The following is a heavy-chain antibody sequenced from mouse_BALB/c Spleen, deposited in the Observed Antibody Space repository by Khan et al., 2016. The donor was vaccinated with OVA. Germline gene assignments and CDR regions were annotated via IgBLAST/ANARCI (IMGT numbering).Heavy chain of an antibody. V-gene: IGHV3-2*02. CDR2: ISYSGST. CDR3: ARQNYYGSAMDY. CDR1: GYSITSAYA. Sequence: VQPQESGPGLVKPSQSLSLTCTVTGYSITSAYAWSWFRQFPGNKLEWMGYISYSGSTSYNPTLKSRISITRDTSTNQFFLQLNYVTTEDTATYYCARQNYYGSAMDYWCQGTSVTVSS. D-gene: IGHD1-2*01. J-gene: IGHJ4*01.